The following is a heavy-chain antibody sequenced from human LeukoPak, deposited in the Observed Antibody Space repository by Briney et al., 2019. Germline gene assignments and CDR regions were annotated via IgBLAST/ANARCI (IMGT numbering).Heavy chain of an antibody. CDR3: AKRGVVIRVVLVGFHKEAYYFDS. CDR2: ISDSGGRT. V-gene: IGHV3-23*01. CDR1: GITLSNYA. D-gene: IGHD3-10*01. Sequence: SGGSLRLSCAVSGITLSNYAMSWVRQAPGKGREWVAGISDSGGRTNYADSVKGRFTISKDSPKTTLYLQMNSLRVEDTAVYFCAKRGVVIRVVLVGFHKEAYYFDSWGQGALVTVSS. J-gene: IGHJ4*02.